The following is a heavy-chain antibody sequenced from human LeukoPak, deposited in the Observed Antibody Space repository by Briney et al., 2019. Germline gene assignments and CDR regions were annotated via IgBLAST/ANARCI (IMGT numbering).Heavy chain of an antibody. J-gene: IGHJ4*02. V-gene: IGHV1-18*01. CDR1: GYTFTSYG. D-gene: IGHD4-23*01. Sequence: ASVKVSCKASGYTFTSYGIGWVRQAPGQGLEWMGWISAYNGNTNYAQKLQGRVTMTTDTSTSTAYMELRSLRSDDTAVYYCARVLRGGNSGPNDNWGQGTLVTVSS. CDR2: ISAYNGNT. CDR3: ARVLRGGNSGPNDN.